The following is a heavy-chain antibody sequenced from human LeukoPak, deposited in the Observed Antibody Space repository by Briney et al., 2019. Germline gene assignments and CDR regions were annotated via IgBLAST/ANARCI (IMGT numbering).Heavy chain of an antibody. CDR3: ARDGGRGFNYGLYYFDH. D-gene: IGHD5-18*01. CDR2: INPNSGDT. J-gene: IGHJ4*02. Sequence: GASVKVSCKTSGYTFTGYYTHWVRQAPGQGLEWMRWINPNSGDTNYAQKFQGRVTMTRDTSISTAYMELSRLRSDDTAVYYCARDGGRGFNYGLYYFDHWGQGTLVTVSS. CDR1: GYTFTGYY. V-gene: IGHV1-2*02.